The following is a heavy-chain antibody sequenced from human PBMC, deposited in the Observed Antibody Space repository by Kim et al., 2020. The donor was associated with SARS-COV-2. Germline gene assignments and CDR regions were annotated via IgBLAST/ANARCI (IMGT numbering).Heavy chain of an antibody. Sequence: ASVKVSCKASGYTFTSYDIHWVRQATGQGLEWMGWMNPNSGNTGYAQKFQGRVTMTRNTSISTAYMELSSLRSEDTAVYYCARTLEWNYYPIGYYDDYMDVWGKGTTVTVSS. CDR1: GYTFTSYD. D-gene: IGHD1-7*01. J-gene: IGHJ6*03. V-gene: IGHV1-8*01. CDR3: ARTLEWNYYPIGYYDDYMDV. CDR2: MNPNSGNT.